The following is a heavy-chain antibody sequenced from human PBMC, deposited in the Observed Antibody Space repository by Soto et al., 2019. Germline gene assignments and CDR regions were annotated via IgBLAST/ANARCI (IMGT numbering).Heavy chain of an antibody. J-gene: IGHJ4*02. Sequence: QVQLQESGPGLVKPSQTLSLTCTVSGGSLSSGGYYWSWIRQHPGKGLEWIGYIYYSGSTYYNPSLKSRVTISVDTSKNQFSLKLSSVTAADTAVYYCASSDYYDSSGYYPAGDYWGQGTLVTVSS. CDR3: ASSDYYDSSGYYPAGDY. D-gene: IGHD3-22*01. V-gene: IGHV4-31*03. CDR2: IYYSGST. CDR1: GGSLSSGGYY.